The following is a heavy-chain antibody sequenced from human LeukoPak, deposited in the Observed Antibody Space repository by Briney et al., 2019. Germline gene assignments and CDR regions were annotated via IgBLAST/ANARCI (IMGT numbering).Heavy chain of an antibody. CDR1: GGSISSYY. CDR3: ARDLWTKWSDRGDAFDI. D-gene: IGHD3/OR15-3a*01. V-gene: IGHV4-59*01. CDR2: IYYSGST. J-gene: IGHJ3*02. Sequence: SETLSLTCTVSGGSISSYYWSWIRQPPGKGLEWIGYIYYSGSTNYNPSLKSRVTISVDTSKNQFSLKLSSVTAADTAVYYCARDLWTKWSDRGDAFDIWGQGTMVTVSS.